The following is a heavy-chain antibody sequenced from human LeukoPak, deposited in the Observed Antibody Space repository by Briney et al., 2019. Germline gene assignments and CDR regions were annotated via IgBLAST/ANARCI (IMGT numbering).Heavy chain of an antibody. CDR3: AKDHVRRHDSSGYYPDYYYYYYMDV. D-gene: IGHD3-22*01. CDR2: ISGSGGST. CDR1: RFTLSSYA. V-gene: IGHV3-23*01. Sequence: GRSLRLSCAASRFTLSSYAMSCVREAPGKGLEGGSAISGSGGSTYYADSVKGRFTISRDNSKNTLYLQMNSLRAEDTAVYYCAKDHVRRHDSSGYYPDYYYYYYMDVWGKGTTVTISS. J-gene: IGHJ6*03.